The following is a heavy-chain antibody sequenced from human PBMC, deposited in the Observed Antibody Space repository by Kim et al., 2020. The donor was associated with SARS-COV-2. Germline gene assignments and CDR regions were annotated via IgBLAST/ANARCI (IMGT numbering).Heavy chain of an antibody. CDR2: IWYDGSNK. D-gene: IGHD2-8*02. Sequence: GGSLRLSCAASGFTFSSYGMHWVRQAPGKGLEWVAVIWYDGSNKYYADSVKGRFTISRDNSKNTLYLQMNSLRAEDTAVYYCARELTGTKGFDYWGQGTLVTVSS. CDR1: GFTFSSYG. J-gene: IGHJ4*02. CDR3: ARELTGTKGFDY. V-gene: IGHV3-33*01.